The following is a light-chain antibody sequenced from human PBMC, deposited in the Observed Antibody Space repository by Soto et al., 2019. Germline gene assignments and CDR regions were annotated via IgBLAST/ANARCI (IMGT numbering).Light chain of an antibody. V-gene: IGLV2-14*03. J-gene: IGLJ3*02. CDR3: CSCVSGSPFDVL. CDR2: DVS. CDR1: SSDVGGENY. Sequence: QCALTQPSSVSGSPGQSITISCTGTSSDVGGENYVSWYQQHPGRAPKLMIYDVSNRPSGVSNRFSGSKSGNTASLTISGLQAEDEADDYCCSCVSGSPFDVLFGGGTKLTVL.